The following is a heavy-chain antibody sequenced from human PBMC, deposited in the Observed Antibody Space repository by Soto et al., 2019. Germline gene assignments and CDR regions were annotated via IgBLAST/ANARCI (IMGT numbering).Heavy chain of an antibody. Sequence: QVQLVQSGAEVKKPGSSVKVSCKASGGTFSSYAISWVRQAPGQGLGWMGGIIPIFGTATYAQKFQGRVTITADESTSTAYMELSSLRSEDTAVYYCARGGGERGYSGYDSREYYYYYGMDVWGQGTTVTVSS. D-gene: IGHD5-12*01. CDR2: IIPIFGTA. CDR1: GGTFSSYA. J-gene: IGHJ6*02. V-gene: IGHV1-69*01. CDR3: ARGGGERGYSGYDSREYYYYYGMDV.